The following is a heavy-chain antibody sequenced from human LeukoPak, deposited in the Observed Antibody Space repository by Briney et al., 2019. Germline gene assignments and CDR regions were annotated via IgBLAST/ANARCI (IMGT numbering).Heavy chain of an antibody. CDR3: ARLHPNSGSYYGRYFDY. J-gene: IGHJ4*02. CDR1: GFTFSSYE. Sequence: PGGSLRLSCAASGFTFSSYEMNWVRQAPGKGLEWVSYISSSGSTIYYADSVKGRFTISRDNAENSLYLQMNSLRAEDTAVYYCARLHPNSGSYYGRYFDYWGQGTLVTVSS. D-gene: IGHD1-26*01. V-gene: IGHV3-48*03. CDR2: ISSSGSTI.